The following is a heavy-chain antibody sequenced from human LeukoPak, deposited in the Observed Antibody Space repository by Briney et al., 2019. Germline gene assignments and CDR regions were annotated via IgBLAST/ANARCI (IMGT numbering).Heavy chain of an antibody. CDR3: ARVIAAAGLFDY. V-gene: IGHV4-4*02. CDR1: GGSISSSNW. J-gene: IGHJ4*02. CDR2: VYHSGST. D-gene: IGHD6-13*01. Sequence: PSETLSLTCAVSGGSISSSNWWSWVRQPPGKGLEWIGEVYHSGSTNYNPSPKSRVTISVDKSKNQFSLKLSSVTAADTAVYYCARVIAAAGLFDYWGQGTLVTVSS.